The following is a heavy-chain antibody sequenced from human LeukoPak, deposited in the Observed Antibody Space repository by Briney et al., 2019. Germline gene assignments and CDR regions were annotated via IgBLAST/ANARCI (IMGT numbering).Heavy chain of an antibody. D-gene: IGHD3-22*01. V-gene: IGHV4-34*01. CDR1: GGSFSGYY. Sequence: SETLSLTCAVYGGSFSGYYWSWIRQPPGKGLEWIGEINHSGSTSYNPSLKSRVTISVDTSKNQFSLKLSSVTAADTAVYYCAGVVVIPYDAFDIWGQGTMVTVSS. J-gene: IGHJ3*02. CDR2: INHSGST. CDR3: AGVVVIPYDAFDI.